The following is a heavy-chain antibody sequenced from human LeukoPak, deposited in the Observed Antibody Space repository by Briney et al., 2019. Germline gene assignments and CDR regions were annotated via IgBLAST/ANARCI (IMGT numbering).Heavy chain of an antibody. Sequence: GGSLRVSSAASGDTFCGYAMSWVRQAPGEGVECVSAFCGIGGRTYYADSVKGQFTISRHNCKNTLYLQMNSLRAEDTAVYYCATKWRGGYCSGGSCVDPWGQGTLVTLSS. CDR3: ATKWRGGYCSGGSCVDP. J-gene: IGHJ5*02. CDR2: FCGIGGRT. CDR1: GDTFCGYA. D-gene: IGHD2-15*01. V-gene: IGHV3-23*01.